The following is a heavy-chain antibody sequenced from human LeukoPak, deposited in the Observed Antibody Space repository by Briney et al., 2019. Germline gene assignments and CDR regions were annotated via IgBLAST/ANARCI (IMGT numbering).Heavy chain of an antibody. V-gene: IGHV4-34*01. CDR3: ARGRFMRSSFYY. CDR1: GGSFSGYY. J-gene: IGHJ4*02. Sequence: PSETLSLTCAVYGGSFSGYYWSWIRQPPGKGLEWIGEINHSGSTNYNPSLKSRVTISVDTSKNQFSLKLSSVTAADTAVYYCARGRFMRSSFYYWGQGTLVTVSS. CDR2: INHSGST. D-gene: IGHD6-6*01.